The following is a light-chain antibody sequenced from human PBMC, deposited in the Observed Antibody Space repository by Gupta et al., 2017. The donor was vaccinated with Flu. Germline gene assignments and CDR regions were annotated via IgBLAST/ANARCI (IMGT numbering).Light chain of an antibody. CDR1: SSDVGSYNL. CDR3: CSYAGSSTLVV. Sequence: QSALTQPASASGSPAQSISISCTGTSSDVGSYNLVSWYQQHPGKAPKLMIYEGSKRPSGVSNHFSGSKSGNTASLTISGLQAEDEADYYCCSYAGSSTLVVFGGGTKLTVL. J-gene: IGLJ2*01. CDR2: EGS. V-gene: IGLV2-23*01.